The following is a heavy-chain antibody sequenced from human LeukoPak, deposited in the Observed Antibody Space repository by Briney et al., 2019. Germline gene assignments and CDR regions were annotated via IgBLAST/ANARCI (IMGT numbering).Heavy chain of an antibody. CDR2: INPSGGST. D-gene: IGHD2-2*01. Sequence: GASVKVSCKASGYTFTSYYMHWVRQAPGQGLEWMGIINPSGGSTSYAQKFQGRVTMTRNTSIRTAYMELSSLRSEDTAVYYCARVQYPGDFYYYMDVWGKGTTVTISS. J-gene: IGHJ6*03. CDR1: GYTFTSYY. V-gene: IGHV1-46*01. CDR3: ARVQYPGDFYYYMDV.